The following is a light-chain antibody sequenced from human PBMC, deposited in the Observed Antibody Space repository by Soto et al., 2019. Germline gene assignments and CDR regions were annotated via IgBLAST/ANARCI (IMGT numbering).Light chain of an antibody. V-gene: IGKV1-39*01. CDR2: AAS. Sequence: DIQMTQSPSSLPASVGDRVTITCRASQSITNYLSWYQQRPGKAPKLLIHAASNLQSGVPSRFSGSGSETDFSLTISSLQPEDFATCYCQQSYSAPRTFGQGTKVEIK. CDR1: QSITNY. CDR3: QQSYSAPRT. J-gene: IGKJ2*01.